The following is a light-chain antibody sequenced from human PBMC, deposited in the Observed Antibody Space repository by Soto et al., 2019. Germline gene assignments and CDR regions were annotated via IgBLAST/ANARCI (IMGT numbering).Light chain of an antibody. V-gene: IGKV3-15*01. CDR2: GAS. J-gene: IGKJ1*01. Sequence: EIVMTQSPATLSVSPGARATLSCRASQSVGSNLAWYQQKPGQAPRLLLYGASTRATGIPVKFSGRGSGTEFTLTISSLQSEDFAVYYCQQYNDWPRTFGQGTKVDIK. CDR1: QSVGSN. CDR3: QQYNDWPRT.